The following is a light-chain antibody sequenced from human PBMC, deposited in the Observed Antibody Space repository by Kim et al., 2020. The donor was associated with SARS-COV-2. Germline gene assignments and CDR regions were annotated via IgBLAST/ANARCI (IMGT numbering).Light chain of an antibody. CDR3: NSRDTSHNNVI. Sequence: SSELTQDPAVSVALGQTVTITCQGDSLRYYYAGWYQQKPRQAPVLFVYGNDNRPSGIPDLFSGSSSGNTASLTITGDQEEDEADFFCNSRDTSHNNVIFGGGTQLTVL. CDR1: SLRYYY. J-gene: IGLJ2*01. CDR2: GND. V-gene: IGLV3-19*01.